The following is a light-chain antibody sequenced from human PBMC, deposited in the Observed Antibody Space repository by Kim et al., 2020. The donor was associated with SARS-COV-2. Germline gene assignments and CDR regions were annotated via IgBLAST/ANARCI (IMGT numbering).Light chain of an antibody. CDR3: SSRTTRNTRV. V-gene: IGLV2-14*03. J-gene: IGLJ3*02. CDR2: DIS. Sequence: GQSITSSCTGTSGGVGDSNSVSWYQQHPGKAPKLMIYDISNRPSGVSSRFSGSKSGNTASLTISGLQAEDEADYCCSSRTTRNTRVFGGGTQLTVL. CDR1: SGGVGDSNS.